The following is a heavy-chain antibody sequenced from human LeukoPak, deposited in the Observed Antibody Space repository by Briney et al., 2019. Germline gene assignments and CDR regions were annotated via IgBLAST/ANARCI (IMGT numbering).Heavy chain of an antibody. CDR1: GFIFEDYG. CDR3: ARDRNTGSSYENLFEY. D-gene: IGHD1-26*01. CDR2: INWRGGST. Sequence: PGGSLRLSCAASGFIFEDYGMSWVRQAPGKGLEWVSGINWRGGSTGYADSVKGRFTISRDNSKNTLYLQMNSLRAEDTSVYYCARDRNTGSSYENLFEYWGQGSLVTVSS. V-gene: IGHV3-20*04. J-gene: IGHJ4*02.